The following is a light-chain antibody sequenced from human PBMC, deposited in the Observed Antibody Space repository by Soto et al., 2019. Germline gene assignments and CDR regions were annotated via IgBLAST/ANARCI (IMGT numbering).Light chain of an antibody. CDR3: QQCGSSPIT. CDR2: DAS. V-gene: IGKV3-20*01. Sequence: ETVMAQSPCTRSLSQAERATLSCRASQSVSSYLAWYQQKHGQAPRLLINDASNRATGIPYRFSGSVSGTDGTTTISRLEPEDGSVYYCQQCGSSPITFGQGTRLEIK. J-gene: IGKJ5*01. CDR1: QSVSSY.